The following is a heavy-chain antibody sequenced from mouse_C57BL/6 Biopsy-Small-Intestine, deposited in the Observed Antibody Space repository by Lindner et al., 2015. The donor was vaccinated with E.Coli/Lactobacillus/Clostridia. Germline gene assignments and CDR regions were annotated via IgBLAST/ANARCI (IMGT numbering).Heavy chain of an antibody. V-gene: IGHV1-66*01. CDR2: ITPKGGAT. J-gene: IGHJ4*01. D-gene: IGHD6-1*01. Sequence: SVKVSCKASGYSFTAYHIHWVRQAPGQGLEWMGWITPKGGATDYAPNFQGRVTMTSDTSIGTAYMELSSLRSDDTAVYYCARTFSTSGGLLDHWGQGTLVTVSS. CDR3: ARTFSTSGGLLDH. CDR1: GYSFTAYH.